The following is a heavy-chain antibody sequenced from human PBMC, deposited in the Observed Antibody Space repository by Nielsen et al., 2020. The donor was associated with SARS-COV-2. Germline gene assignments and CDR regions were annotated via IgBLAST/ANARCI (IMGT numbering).Heavy chain of an antibody. CDR1: GGSISSSSQY. CDR3: AGHTYYYGSGK. D-gene: IGHD3-10*01. J-gene: IGHJ4*02. Sequence: GSLRLSCTVSGGSISSSSQYWSWIRQSPGNRLEWIGNIYYNGNTYYNPSLKSRVTISVDTSKNQFSLKLSSVTAADTAVYYCAGHTYYYGSGKWGQGTLVTVSS. V-gene: IGHV4-39*01. CDR2: IYYNGNT.